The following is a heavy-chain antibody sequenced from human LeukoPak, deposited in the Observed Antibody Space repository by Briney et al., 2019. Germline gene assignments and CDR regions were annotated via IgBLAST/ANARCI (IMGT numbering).Heavy chain of an antibody. CDR2: INPNSGGT. J-gene: IGHJ4*02. CDR3: ARVSRETVTTDY. V-gene: IGHV1-2*02. D-gene: IGHD4-11*01. Sequence: ASVKVSCKASGYTFTGYYMHWVRQAPGQGLDRMGWINPNSGGTNYAQKFQGRVTMTRDTSISTAYMELSRLRSDDTAVYYCARVSRETVTTDYWGQGTLVTVSS. CDR1: GYTFTGYY.